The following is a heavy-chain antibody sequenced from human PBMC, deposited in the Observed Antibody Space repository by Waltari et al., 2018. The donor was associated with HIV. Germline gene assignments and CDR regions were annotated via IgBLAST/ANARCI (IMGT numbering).Heavy chain of an antibody. Sequence: EVQLVESGGGLVQPGGSLRLSCAASGFTFNIYWIHWVRQAPGKGLVWVSRLNSDGSNTRYADSVKGRFTISRDNAKNTVYLQMNSLRAEDTAIYYCARGDEEGSFFDHWGQGTLVTVSS. V-gene: IGHV3-74*01. J-gene: IGHJ5*02. CDR3: ARGDEEGSFFDH. CDR2: LNSDGSNT. D-gene: IGHD3-10*01. CDR1: GFTFNIYW.